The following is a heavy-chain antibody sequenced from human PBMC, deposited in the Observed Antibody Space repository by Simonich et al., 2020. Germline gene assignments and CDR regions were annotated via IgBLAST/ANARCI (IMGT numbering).Heavy chain of an antibody. V-gene: IGHV3-7*01. CDR3: ARDGLGTAYYYYMDV. CDR2: IKQDGSEK. D-gene: IGHD7-27*01. Sequence: EVQLVESGGGLVQPGGSLRLSCAASGFTFSSYWMSWVRQAPGKGLEWVANIKQDGSEKYYVDSVKGRFTISRDNSKNSLYLQMNSLRAEDTAVYYCARDGLGTAYYYYMDVLGKGTTVTVSS. CDR1: GFTFSSYW. J-gene: IGHJ6*03.